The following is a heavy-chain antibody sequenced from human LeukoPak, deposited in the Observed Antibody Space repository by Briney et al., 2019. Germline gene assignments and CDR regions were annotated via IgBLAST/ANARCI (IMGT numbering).Heavy chain of an antibody. J-gene: IGHJ3*02. CDR3: ARDRPIVGNRDAFDI. V-gene: IGHV3-66*01. Sequence: GGSLRLSCAASGFTVSSNYMSWVRQAPGKGLEWVSVIYSGGSTYYADSVKGRFTISRDNSKNTLYLQMNSLRAEDTAVYYCARDRPIVGNRDAFDIWGQGTMVTVSS. D-gene: IGHD4-23*01. CDR2: IYSGGST. CDR1: GFTVSSNY.